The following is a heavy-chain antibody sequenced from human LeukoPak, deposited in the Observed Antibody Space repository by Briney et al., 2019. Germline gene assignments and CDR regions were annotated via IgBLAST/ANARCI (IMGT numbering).Heavy chain of an antibody. CDR2: INSDGSST. Sequence: PGGSLRLSCAAPGFTFSSYWMHWVRQAPGKGLVWVSRINSDGSSTSYADSVKGRFTISRDNAKNTLYLQMNSLRAEDTAVYYCARAMVATIGFDYWGQGTLVTVSS. D-gene: IGHD5-12*01. CDR1: GFTFSSYW. J-gene: IGHJ4*02. CDR3: ARAMVATIGFDY. V-gene: IGHV3-74*01.